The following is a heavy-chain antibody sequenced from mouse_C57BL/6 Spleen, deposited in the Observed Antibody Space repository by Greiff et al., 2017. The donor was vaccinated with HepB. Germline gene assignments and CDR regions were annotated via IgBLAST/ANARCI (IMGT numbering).Heavy chain of an antibody. J-gene: IGHJ3*01. CDR2: IRSKSSNYAT. Sequence: EVNVVESGGGLVQPKGSLKLSCAASGFTFNTYAMHWVRQAPGKGLEWVARIRSKSSNYATYYADSVKDRFTISRDDSQSMLYLQMNNLKTEDTAMYYCVRGPVVEDGFAYWGQGTLVTVSA. CDR1: GFTFNTYA. D-gene: IGHD1-1*01. CDR3: VRGPVVEDGFAY. V-gene: IGHV10-3*01.